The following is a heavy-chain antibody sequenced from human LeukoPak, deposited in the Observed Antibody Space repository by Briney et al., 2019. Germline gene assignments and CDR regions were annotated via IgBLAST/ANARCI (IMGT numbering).Heavy chain of an antibody. Sequence: GASVKVSCKASGYTFTSYGITWLRQAPGQGLEWMGRVSSYNGNTNHAQKLQGRVTMTTDTSTSTAYMELRSLRSDDTAVYYCARDLPYSSSWESIDYWGQGTLVTVSS. CDR2: VSSYNGNT. V-gene: IGHV1-18*01. CDR3: ARDLPYSSSWESIDY. D-gene: IGHD6-13*01. CDR1: GYTFTSYG. J-gene: IGHJ4*02.